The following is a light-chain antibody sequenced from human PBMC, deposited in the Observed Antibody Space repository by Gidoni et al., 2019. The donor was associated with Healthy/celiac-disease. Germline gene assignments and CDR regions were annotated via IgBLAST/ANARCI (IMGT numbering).Light chain of an antibody. CDR2: DAS. CDR1: QSVSSY. Sequence: VLSQSPATLSLSPGEGATISCRASQSVSSYLAWYQHKPGQAPRLLIHDASNRATGIPARFSGSGSGTDFTLTISSLGPEDFAVYYCQQRSNWPSTWTFGQGTKVEIK. CDR3: QQRSNWPSTWT. V-gene: IGKV3-11*01. J-gene: IGKJ1*01.